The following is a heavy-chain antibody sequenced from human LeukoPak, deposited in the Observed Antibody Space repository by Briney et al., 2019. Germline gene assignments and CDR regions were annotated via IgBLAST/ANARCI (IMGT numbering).Heavy chain of an antibody. CDR2: IGADGRGT. Sequence: GGSLRLTCAASGCSFSDYAMMWIRQAPGEGLEWVSAIGADGRGTDYADSVKGRFTISRDNSKNTVYLQMNSLRGEDAALCYCARRPGGTPDYWGLGTLVTVS. J-gene: IGHJ4*02. CDR3: ARRPGGTPDY. CDR1: GCSFSDYA. V-gene: IGHV3-23*01. D-gene: IGHD1-26*01.